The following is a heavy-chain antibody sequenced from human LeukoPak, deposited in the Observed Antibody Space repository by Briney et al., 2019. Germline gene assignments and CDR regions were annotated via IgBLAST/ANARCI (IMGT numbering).Heavy chain of an antibody. V-gene: IGHV3-23*01. D-gene: IGHD5-24*01. CDR1: GFTFSSYA. Sequence: GGSLRLSCVASGFTFSSYAMGWVRQAPGKRPEWVSSLTDSGGTTYYVDSVKGRFTISRDNSKNTLYLHMNSLRAEDTAMYYCAKKRDAFDIWGQGTVVAVSS. CDR3: AKKRDAFDI. CDR2: LTDSGGTT. J-gene: IGHJ3*02.